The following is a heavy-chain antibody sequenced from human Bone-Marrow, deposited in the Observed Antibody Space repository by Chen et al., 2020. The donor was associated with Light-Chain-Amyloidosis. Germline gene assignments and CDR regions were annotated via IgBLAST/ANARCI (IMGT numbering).Heavy chain of an antibody. CDR1: GYIFTNYG. CDR2: VSAYNDDR. CDR3: VRGREWFDP. J-gene: IGHJ5*02. V-gene: IGHV1-18*04. Sequence: QVQLVQSGAEVKKPGASVNVSCKASGYIFTNYGIGWVRQAPGQGLEWLGWVSAYNDDRNYIQKLQDRVTMTTDASTNTGYMELRSLTSDDTAVYYCVRGREWFDPWGQGTLVTVSS.